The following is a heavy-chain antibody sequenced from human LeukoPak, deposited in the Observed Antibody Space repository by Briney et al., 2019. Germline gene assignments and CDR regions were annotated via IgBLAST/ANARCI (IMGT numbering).Heavy chain of an antibody. D-gene: IGHD3-10*01. CDR2: ISAYNGNT. V-gene: IGHV1-18*01. CDR3: ARDPNYYGSGSYYNVGFFVL. Sequence: ASVKVSCKASGYTFTSYGISWVRQAPGQGLEWMGWISAYNGNTNYAQKLQGRVTMTTDTPTSTAYMELRSLRSDDTAVYYCARDPNYYGSGSYYNVGFFVLWGQGTLVTVSS. J-gene: IGHJ4*02. CDR1: GYTFTSYG.